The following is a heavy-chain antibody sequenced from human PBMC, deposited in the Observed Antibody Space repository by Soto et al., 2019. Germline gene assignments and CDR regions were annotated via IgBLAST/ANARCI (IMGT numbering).Heavy chain of an antibody. V-gene: IGHV5-10-1*01. CDR2: IDPSDSYT. CDR3: ARRASSSWYVGPFDY. D-gene: IGHD6-13*01. Sequence: PRESLKISCKGSGYSFTSYWISWVRQMPGKGLEWMGRIDPSDSYTNYSPSFQGHVTISADKSISTAYLQWSSLKASDTAMYYCARRASSSWYVGPFDYWGQGTLVTVS. CDR1: GYSFTSYW. J-gene: IGHJ4*02.